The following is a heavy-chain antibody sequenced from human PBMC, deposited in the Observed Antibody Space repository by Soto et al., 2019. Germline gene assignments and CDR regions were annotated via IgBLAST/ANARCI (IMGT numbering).Heavy chain of an antibody. CDR1: GGSISSGGYS. Sequence: QLQLHESGSGLVKPSQTLSLTCAVSGGSISSGGYSWSWTRQPPGKGLEWIGYIYHSGSTYYNPSLKSRVTISVDRSKNLFSMKLSSVTAADTAVYYCARVPGPWGQGTLVTVSS. V-gene: IGHV4-30-2*01. D-gene: IGHD3-10*01. CDR3: ARVPGP. CDR2: IYHSGST. J-gene: IGHJ5*02.